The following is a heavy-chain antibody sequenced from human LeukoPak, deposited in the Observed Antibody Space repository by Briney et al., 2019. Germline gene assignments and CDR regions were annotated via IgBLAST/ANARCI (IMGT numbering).Heavy chain of an antibody. CDR2: ISAYNGNT. V-gene: IGHV1-18*01. CDR3: AGGLLGYCSGGSCYRFDY. CDR1: GYTFTSYG. J-gene: IGHJ4*02. Sequence: ASVKVSCKASGYTFTSYGISWVRQAPGQGLEWMGWISAYNGNTNYAQKLQGRVTMTTDTSTSTAYMKLRSLRSDDTAVYYCAGGLLGYCSGGSCYRFDYWGQGTLVTVSS. D-gene: IGHD2-15*01.